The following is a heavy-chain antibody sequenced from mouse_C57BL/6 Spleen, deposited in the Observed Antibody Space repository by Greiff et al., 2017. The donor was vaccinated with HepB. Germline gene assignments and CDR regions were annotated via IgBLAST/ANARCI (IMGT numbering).Heavy chain of an antibody. J-gene: IGHJ2*01. Sequence: EVQLQQSGPELVKPGASVKMSCKASGYTFTDYNMHWVKQSHGKSLEWIGYINPNNGGTSYNQKFKGKATLTVNKSSSTAYMELRSLTSEDSAVYYCAIELLPFYFDYWGQGTTLTVSS. D-gene: IGHD1-1*01. CDR1: GYTFTDYN. CDR3: AIELLPFYFDY. V-gene: IGHV1-22*01. CDR2: INPNNGGT.